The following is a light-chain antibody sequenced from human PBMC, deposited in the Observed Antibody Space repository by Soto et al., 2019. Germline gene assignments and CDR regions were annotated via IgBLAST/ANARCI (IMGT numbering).Light chain of an antibody. CDR3: QQRSNWQIT. Sequence: EIVLTQSPGTLSLSPGERVTLSCRASQSVSSYLAWYKQKPGQAPRLLIYDASNRATGIPARFSGSGSGTEFTLTISSLEPEDFEVYYCQQRSNWQITFGQGTRLEI. CDR2: DAS. J-gene: IGKJ5*01. V-gene: IGKV3-11*01. CDR1: QSVSSY.